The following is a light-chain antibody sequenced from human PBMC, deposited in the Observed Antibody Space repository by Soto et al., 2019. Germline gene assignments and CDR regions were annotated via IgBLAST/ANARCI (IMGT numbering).Light chain of an antibody. J-gene: IGKJ4*01. CDR2: GAS. Sequence: EIVMTQSPATLSVSPGERATLSCRASQSVSSNLAWYQQKPGQAPRLLIYGASTRATGIPATFSGSGSGTEFTLTISSLQSEDFAVYYCQQYHNWPPGLTFGGGTKVDIK. CDR1: QSVSSN. CDR3: QQYHNWPPGLT. V-gene: IGKV3-15*01.